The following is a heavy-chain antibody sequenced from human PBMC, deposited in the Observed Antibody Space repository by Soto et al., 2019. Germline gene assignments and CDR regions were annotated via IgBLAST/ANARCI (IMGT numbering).Heavy chain of an antibody. CDR1: GGSISSPHDY. V-gene: IGHV4-39*01. CDR2: IYYTGSS. J-gene: IGHJ4*02. CDR3: ARHGLTAYMAYYFDF. D-gene: IGHD3-16*01. Sequence: NPSETLSLTCTVSGGSISSPHDYWGWIRKSPGRGLEWIGSIYYTGSSYYNPSLKSRITVSVDTSKNQFSLNLTSVTAADTAVYYCARHGLTAYMAYYFDFWGQGTQVTVSS.